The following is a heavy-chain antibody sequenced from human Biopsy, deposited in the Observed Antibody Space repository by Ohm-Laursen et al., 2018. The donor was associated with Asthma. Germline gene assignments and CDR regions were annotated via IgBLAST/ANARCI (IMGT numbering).Heavy chain of an antibody. CDR2: ISYGGKT. D-gene: IGHD3-3*01. CDR3: ARRITIFGVVQKDHGMDA. V-gene: IGHV4-39*01. Sequence: TLSLTCTVSGGSMTPTSHYWDWIRQAPGKGLEWIGYISYGGKTSYNPSLKNRVTISRDTSKNLFSLRLTSVTAADTAVYFCARRITIFGVVQKDHGMDAWGQGTTVIVSS. J-gene: IGHJ6*02. CDR1: GGSMTPTSHY.